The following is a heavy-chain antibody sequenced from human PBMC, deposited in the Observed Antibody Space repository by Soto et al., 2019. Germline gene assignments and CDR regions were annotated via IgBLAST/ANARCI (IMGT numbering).Heavy chain of an antibody. D-gene: IGHD3-10*01. V-gene: IGHV1-3*01. Sequence: ASVKVSCKASGYTFTSYGISWVRQAPGQRLEWMGWINAGNGNTKYSQKFQGRVTITRDTSASTAYMELSSLRSEDTAVYYCASHYGGWGGSSGVGYCYYGMDVWGQGPTVTVSS. J-gene: IGHJ6*02. CDR2: INAGNGNT. CDR1: GYTFTSYG. CDR3: ASHYGGWGGSSGVGYCYYGMDV.